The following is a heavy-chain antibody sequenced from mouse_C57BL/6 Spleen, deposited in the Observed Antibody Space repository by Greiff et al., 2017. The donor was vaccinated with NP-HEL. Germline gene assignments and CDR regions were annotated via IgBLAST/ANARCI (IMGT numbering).Heavy chain of an antibody. Sequence: EVQLVESGPELVKPGASVKISCKASGYSFTDYNMNWVKQSNGKSLEWIGVINPNYGTTSYNQKFKGKATLTVDQSSSTAYMQLNSLTSEDSAVYYCARSGAVVARDWYFDVWGTGTTVTVSS. V-gene: IGHV1-39*01. J-gene: IGHJ1*03. CDR2: INPNYGTT. D-gene: IGHD1-1*01. CDR3: ARSGAVVARDWYFDV. CDR1: GYSFTDYN.